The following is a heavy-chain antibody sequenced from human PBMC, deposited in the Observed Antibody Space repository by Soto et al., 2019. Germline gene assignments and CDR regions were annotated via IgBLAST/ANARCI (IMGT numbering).Heavy chain of an antibody. CDR3: AKDSGVRFLEWLPYYYYGMDV. J-gene: IGHJ6*02. V-gene: IGHV3-30*18. Sequence: GGSLRLSCAASGFTFSSYGMRWVRQAPGKGLEWVAVISYDGSNKYYADSVKGRFTISRDNSKNTLYLQMNSLRAEDTAVYYCAKDSGVRFLEWLPYYYYGMDVWGQGTTVTVSS. D-gene: IGHD3-3*01. CDR1: GFTFSSYG. CDR2: ISYDGSNK.